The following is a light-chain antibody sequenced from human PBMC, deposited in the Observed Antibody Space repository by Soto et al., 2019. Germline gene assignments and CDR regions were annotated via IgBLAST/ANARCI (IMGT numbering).Light chain of an antibody. J-gene: IGKJ5*01. CDR3: QQRSNWPSIT. CDR1: QSVSSY. Sequence: EVVMTQSPATLSVSPGERATLSCRASQSVSSYLAWYQQKPGQAPRLLIYDASNRATGIPARFSGSGSGTDFTLTISSLEPEDFAVYYCQQRSNWPSITVGQGTRLEIK. V-gene: IGKV3-11*01. CDR2: DAS.